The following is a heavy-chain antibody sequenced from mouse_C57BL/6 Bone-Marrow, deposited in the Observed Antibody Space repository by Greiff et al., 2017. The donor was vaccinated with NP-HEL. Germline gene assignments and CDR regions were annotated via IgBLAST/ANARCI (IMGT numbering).Heavy chain of an antibody. D-gene: IGHD1-1*01. Sequence: QVQLQQSGAELARPGASVKMSCKASGYTFTSYTMHWVKQRPGQGLEWIGYINPSSGYTKYNQKFKDKATLTADKSSSTAYMLLSSLTSEDSAVYYCAPTVVAPLDYWGQGTTLTVSS. J-gene: IGHJ2*01. CDR3: APTVVAPLDY. CDR1: GYTFTSYT. V-gene: IGHV1-4*01. CDR2: INPSSGYT.